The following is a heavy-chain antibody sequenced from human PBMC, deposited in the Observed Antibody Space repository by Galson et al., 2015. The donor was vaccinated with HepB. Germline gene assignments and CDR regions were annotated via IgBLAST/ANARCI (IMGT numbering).Heavy chain of an antibody. Sequence: SVKVSCKASGGTFTTYAVSWVRQAPGQGLEWMGGIIPMFGTANYAQNFQGRVTITADESASIVYMELSSLRSEDTAVYYCARTRFTIFGVVIDVPYYFYMDVWGKGTTVTVSS. CDR3: ARTRFTIFGVVIDVPYYFYMDV. J-gene: IGHJ6*03. CDR2: IIPMFGTA. V-gene: IGHV1-69*13. CDR1: GGTFTTYA. D-gene: IGHD3-3*01.